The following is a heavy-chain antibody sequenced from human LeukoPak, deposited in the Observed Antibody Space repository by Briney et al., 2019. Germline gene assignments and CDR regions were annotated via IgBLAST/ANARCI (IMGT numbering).Heavy chain of an antibody. CDR3: ARLFYGDPQIDY. V-gene: IGHV4-39*01. D-gene: IGHD4-17*01. CDR1: GGSISSSNYY. J-gene: IGHJ4*02. Sequence: SETLSLTCTVSGGSISSSNYYWGWIRQPPGRGLEWIGSIHYSGSTYYNPSLKSRVTISVDTSQNQSSLKLSSVTAADTALYHCARLFYGDPQIDYWGQGTLVTVSS. CDR2: IHYSGST.